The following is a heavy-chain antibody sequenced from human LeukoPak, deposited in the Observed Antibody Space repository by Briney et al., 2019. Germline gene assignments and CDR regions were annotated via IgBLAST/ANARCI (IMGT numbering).Heavy chain of an antibody. CDR2: ISAYNGNT. D-gene: IGHD2-15*01. J-gene: IGHJ6*03. CDR1: GYTFTSYG. Sequence: GASVKVSCKASGYTFTSYGISWVRQAPGQGLEWMGWISAYNGNTNYAQKLQGRVTMTTDTSTSTAYMELRSLRSDDTAVYYCARVSYCSGGSCYSMYYYYYYMDVWGKGTTVTISS. V-gene: IGHV1-18*01. CDR3: ARVSYCSGGSCYSMYYYYYYMDV.